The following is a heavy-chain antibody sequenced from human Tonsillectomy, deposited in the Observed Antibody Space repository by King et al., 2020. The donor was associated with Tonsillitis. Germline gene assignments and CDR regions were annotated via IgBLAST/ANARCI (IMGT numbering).Heavy chain of an antibody. J-gene: IGHJ6*03. D-gene: IGHD6-13*01. Sequence: QLVQSGGGLVQPGGSLRLSCAASGFTFSSYWMSWVRQAPGKGLEWVANIKQDGSEKYYVDSVKGRFTISRDNDKNSLYLQMNSLRAEDTAVYYCARGYSSSYLNYYYYYYMDVWGKGTTVTVSS. CDR3: ARGYSSSYLNYYYYYYMDV. V-gene: IGHV3-7*03. CDR2: IKQDGSEK. CDR1: GFTFSSYW.